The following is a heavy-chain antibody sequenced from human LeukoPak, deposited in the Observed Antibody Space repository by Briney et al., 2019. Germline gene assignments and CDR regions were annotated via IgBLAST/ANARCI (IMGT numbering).Heavy chain of an antibody. D-gene: IGHD3-9*01. V-gene: IGHV1-69*06. Sequence: ASVKVSCKASGGTFISYAISWVRQAPGQGLEWMGGIIPIFGTANYAQKFQGRVTITADKSTSTAYMELSSLRSEDTAVYYCARDTRDYDMLSSEGAFDIWGQGTMVTVSS. J-gene: IGHJ3*02. CDR1: GGTFISYA. CDR3: ARDTRDYDMLSSEGAFDI. CDR2: IIPIFGTA.